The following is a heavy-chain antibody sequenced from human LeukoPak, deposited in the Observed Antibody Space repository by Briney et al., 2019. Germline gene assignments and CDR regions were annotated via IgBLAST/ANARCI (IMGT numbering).Heavy chain of an antibody. CDR1: GFSLSTSGVG. CDR2: IYWDDDK. J-gene: IGHJ4*02. D-gene: IGHD2-2*01. CDR3: AHHRGVVVVPAAMPYFDY. Sequence: ESGPTLVKPTQTLTLTCTFSGFSLSTSGVGVGWIRQPPGKALEWLALIYWDDDKRYSPSLKSRLTITKDTSKNQVVLTMTNMDPVDTATYYCAHHRGVVVVPAAMPYFDYWGQGTLVTVSS. V-gene: IGHV2-5*02.